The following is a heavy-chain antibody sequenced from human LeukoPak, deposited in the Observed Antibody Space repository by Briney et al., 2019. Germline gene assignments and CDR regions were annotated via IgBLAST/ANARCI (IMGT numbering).Heavy chain of an antibody. CDR1: GFTFRNYV. Sequence: GGSLGLSCAASGFTFRNYVIHWVRQAPGKGLEWVAVTSSDLNVKLYADSVKGRFTISRDNSKNTLYLQMNSLRAEDTAVYYCAREGPRGNSQFDYWGQGTLVTVSS. CDR2: TSSDLNVK. J-gene: IGHJ4*02. V-gene: IGHV3-30-3*01. D-gene: IGHD2/OR15-2a*01. CDR3: AREGPRGNSQFDY.